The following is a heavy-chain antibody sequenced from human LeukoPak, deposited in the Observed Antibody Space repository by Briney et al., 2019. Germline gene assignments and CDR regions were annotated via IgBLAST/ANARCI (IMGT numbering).Heavy chain of an antibody. CDR1: GFTFTTYW. V-gene: IGHV3-74*01. CDR2: INSDGSIT. Sequence: GGSVRLSCEASGFTFTTYWMHWVRQAPGKGLEWVSHINSDGSITSYAASVKGRFTISRDNAKNTLYLQMNSLRAEDTAVYYCARDAVDTANAVWGQGTTVTVSS. CDR3: ARDAVDTANAV. J-gene: IGHJ6*02. D-gene: IGHD5-18*01.